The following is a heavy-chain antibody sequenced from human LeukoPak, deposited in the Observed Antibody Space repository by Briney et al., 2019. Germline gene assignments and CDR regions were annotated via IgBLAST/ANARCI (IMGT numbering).Heavy chain of an antibody. D-gene: IGHD6-19*01. V-gene: IGHV1-46*01. CDR3: ARVRSGYSSGWSPFDY. CDR1: GYTFTSYY. CDR2: INPSGGST. Sequence: ASVKVSCKASGYTFTSYYMHWVRQAPGQGLEWMGIINPSGGSTSYAQKFQGRVTMTRDTSTSTVYMELGSLRSEDTAVYYCARVRSGYSSGWSPFDYWGQGTLVTVSS. J-gene: IGHJ4*02.